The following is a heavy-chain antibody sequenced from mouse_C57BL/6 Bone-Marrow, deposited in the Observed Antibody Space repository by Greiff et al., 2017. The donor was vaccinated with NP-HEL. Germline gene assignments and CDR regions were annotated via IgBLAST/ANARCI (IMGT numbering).Heavy chain of an antibody. CDR3: ARAEVYYGSSYWYFDV. D-gene: IGHD1-1*01. J-gene: IGHJ1*03. CDR2: IYPSDSET. V-gene: IGHV1-61*01. CDR1: GYTFTSYW. Sequence: QVQLQQPGAELVRPGSSVKLSCKASGYTFTSYWMDWVKQRPGQGLEWIGNIYPSDSETHYNQKFKDKATLTVDKSSSTAYMQLSSLTSEDSAVYYCARAEVYYGSSYWYFDVWGTGTTVTVSS.